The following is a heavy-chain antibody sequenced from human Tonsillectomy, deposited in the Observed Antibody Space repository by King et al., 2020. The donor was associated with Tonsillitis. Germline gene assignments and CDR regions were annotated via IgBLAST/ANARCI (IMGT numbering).Heavy chain of an antibody. Sequence: VQLVESGGGLVQPGRSLRLSCTASGFTFGDYAMSWVRQAPGKGLEWVGFIRSKAYGGTTEYAASVKGRFTISRDDSKSIAYLQMNSLKTEDTAVYYCTRPLGEMATILYYYYGMDVWGGATTVSVSS. D-gene: IGHD5-24*01. V-gene: IGHV3-49*04. J-gene: IGHJ6*04. CDR2: IRSKAYGGTT. CDR1: GFTFGDYA. CDR3: TRPLGEMATILYYYYGMDV.